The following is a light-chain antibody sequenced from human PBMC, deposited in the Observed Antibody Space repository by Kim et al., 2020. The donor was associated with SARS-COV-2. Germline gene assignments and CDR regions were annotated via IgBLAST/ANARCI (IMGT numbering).Light chain of an antibody. CDR1: PRVTSK. Sequence: VTSGERATHSCTAGPRVTSKVAWYQQKPGQAPRLLIYAASTMATGSPARFSGSGSGTEFTLTISSLQSEDFAVYFCQQYNTWPLTFGGGTKV. V-gene: IGKV3-15*01. J-gene: IGKJ4*01. CDR2: AAS. CDR3: QQYNTWPLT.